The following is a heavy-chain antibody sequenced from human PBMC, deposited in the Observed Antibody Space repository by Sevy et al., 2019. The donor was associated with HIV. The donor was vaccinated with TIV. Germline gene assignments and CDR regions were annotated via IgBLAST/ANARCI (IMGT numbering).Heavy chain of an antibody. CDR3: ARSGWDAFDI. Sequence: ASVKVSCKVSGKTLTQLSMHWVRQAPGKGLEWMGSYDPEDDKRIYAQKFQGRVTMTEDTSTDTAYMELRILRSEDTAVYYCARSGWDAFDIWGQGTMVTVSS. V-gene: IGHV1-24*01. D-gene: IGHD6-25*01. CDR1: GKTLTQLS. CDR2: YDPEDDKR. J-gene: IGHJ3*02.